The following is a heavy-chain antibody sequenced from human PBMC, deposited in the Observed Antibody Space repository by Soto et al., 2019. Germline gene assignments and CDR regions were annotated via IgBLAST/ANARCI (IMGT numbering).Heavy chain of an antibody. CDR2: IYPGDSDT. CDR3: ARTTDYYGSGKSWGGALLYYYYYGMDV. D-gene: IGHD3-10*01. V-gene: IGHV5-51*01. CDR1: GYSFTSYW. J-gene: IGHJ6*02. Sequence: GESLKISCKGSGYSFTSYWIGWVRQMPGKGLEWMGIIYPGDSDTRYSPSFQGQVTISADKSISTAYLQWSSLKASETAMYYCARTTDYYGSGKSWGGALLYYYYYGMDVWGQGTTVTVSS.